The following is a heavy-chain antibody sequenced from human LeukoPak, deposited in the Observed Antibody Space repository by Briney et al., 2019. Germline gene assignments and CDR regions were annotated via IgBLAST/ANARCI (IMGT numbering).Heavy chain of an antibody. CDR1: GASISSYY. D-gene: IGHD1-26*01. Sequence: SETLSLTCSVSGASISSYYWSWIRQPPGKGLEWIGYSHYTGSTDYNPSLKSRVTISVDTSKNQFSLKLSSVTAADTAVYYCARGVPRGEVGALGAFDIWGQGTMVTVSS. CDR3: ARGVPRGEVGALGAFDI. CDR2: SHYTGST. J-gene: IGHJ3*02. V-gene: IGHV4-59*08.